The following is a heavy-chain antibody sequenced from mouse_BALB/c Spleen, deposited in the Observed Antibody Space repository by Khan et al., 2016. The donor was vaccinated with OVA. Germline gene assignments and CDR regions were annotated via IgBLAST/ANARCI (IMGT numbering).Heavy chain of an antibody. J-gene: IGHJ3*01. CDR3: SRGGGGDRFLY. CDR1: GYKFTDFT. Sequence: QVQLKQSGAELVRPGVSVKISCKGSGYKFTDFTMHWVKQSHAMSLEWIGVISTYYGDANYNQKFKGKATMTVDKSSNTAYMDIARLTSEDSAIFYCSRGGGGDRFLYWGQGTLVTVSA. V-gene: IGHV1S137*01. CDR2: ISTYYGDA.